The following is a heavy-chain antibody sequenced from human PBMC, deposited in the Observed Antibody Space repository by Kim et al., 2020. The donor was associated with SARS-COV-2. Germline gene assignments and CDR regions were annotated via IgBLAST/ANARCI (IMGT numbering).Heavy chain of an antibody. V-gene: IGHV3-66*01. Sequence: YIDSAKGRCTISRDNSKNSLYRQMNSLRAEATDVYYCARVYFINWFAPWGQGTLVTVSA. CDR3: ARVYFINWFAP. J-gene: IGHJ5*02. D-gene: IGHD1-26*01.